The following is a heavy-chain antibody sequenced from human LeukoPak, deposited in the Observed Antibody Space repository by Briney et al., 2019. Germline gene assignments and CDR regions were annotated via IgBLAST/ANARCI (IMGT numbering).Heavy chain of an antibody. CDR1: GFTFRSYW. Sequence: PGGSLRLSCAASGFTFRSYWMSWVRQAPGKGLEWVANIKQDGSDKYYVDSVKGRFTISRDNAKNSLYLQMNGLRVEDTAVYYCARGGGWAFENWGQGTLVTVSS. D-gene: IGHD6-19*01. CDR3: ARGGGWAFEN. V-gene: IGHV3-7*01. CDR2: IKQDGSDK. J-gene: IGHJ4*02.